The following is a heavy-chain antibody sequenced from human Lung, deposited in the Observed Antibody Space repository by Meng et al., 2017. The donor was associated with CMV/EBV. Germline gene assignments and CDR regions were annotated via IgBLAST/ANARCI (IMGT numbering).Heavy chain of an antibody. CDR1: SDSITNYF. D-gene: IGHD2-2*01. J-gene: IGHJ4*02. V-gene: IGHV4-4*07. Sequence: QEQPQEAGPRLVQPSETLSVTCIVSSDSITNYFWSWVRQPAGKGLEWIGRLYPDGSTDYNPSLSSRLTLSLDTSKIRFSLKLRSVTAADTAIYYCARTPVRFCNTHMCYAFDYWGQGALVTVSS. CDR3: ARTPVRFCNTHMCYAFDY. CDR2: LYPDGST.